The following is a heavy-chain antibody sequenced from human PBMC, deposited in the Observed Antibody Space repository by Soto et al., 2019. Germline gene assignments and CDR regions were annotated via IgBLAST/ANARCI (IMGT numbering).Heavy chain of an antibody. V-gene: IGHV1-18*01. Sequence: GASVKVSCKPSGYTFTSYDINWVRQAPGQGLEWMGWISAYNGNTNYAQKLQGRVTMTTDTSTSTAYMELRSLRSDDTAVYYCARDDDSSGYDAFDSWGQETMVTVAS. CDR1: GYTFTSYD. J-gene: IGHJ3*02. D-gene: IGHD3-22*01. CDR2: ISAYNGNT. CDR3: ARDDDSSGYDAFDS.